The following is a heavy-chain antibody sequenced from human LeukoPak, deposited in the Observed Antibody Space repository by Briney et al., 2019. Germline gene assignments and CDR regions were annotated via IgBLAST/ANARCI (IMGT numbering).Heavy chain of an antibody. CDR2: ISGSGRST. D-gene: IGHD2-21*01. CDR3: ARDGGGINSWVWAYDY. J-gene: IGHJ4*02. CDR1: GSSFGNYA. Sequence: PGGSLRLFYAASGSSFGNYAMSWVRQAPGKGLEWVSVISGSGRSTYYADSVRGRFTISRDNSKNTLYLQVNSLSAEDTAVYYCARDGGGINSWVWAYDYWGEGALVTVSS. V-gene: IGHV3-23*01.